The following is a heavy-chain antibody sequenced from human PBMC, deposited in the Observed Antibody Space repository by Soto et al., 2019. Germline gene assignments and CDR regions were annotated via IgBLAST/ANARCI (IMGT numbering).Heavy chain of an antibody. D-gene: IGHD6-13*01. CDR1: GYTFTSYD. V-gene: IGHV1-8*01. J-gene: IGHJ5*02. CDR2: MNPNSGNT. Sequence: ASVKVSCKASGYTFTSYDINWVRQATGQGLEWMGWMNPNSGNTGYAQKFQGRVTMTRNTSISTAYMELSSLTSEDAAVYYCARAAIHGSSWYFWFDPWGQGTLVTVSS. CDR3: ARAAIHGSSWYFWFDP.